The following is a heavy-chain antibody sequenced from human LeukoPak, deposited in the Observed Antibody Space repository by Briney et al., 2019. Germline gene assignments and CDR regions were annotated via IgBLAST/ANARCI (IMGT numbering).Heavy chain of an antibody. J-gene: IGHJ5*02. CDR2: ISYDGSNK. CDR1: GFTFSSYA. CDR3: ARDIRDYGDYNWLDP. Sequence: PGGSLRLSCAASGFTFSSYAMHWVRQAPGKGLEWVAVISYDGSNKYYTDSVKGRFTFSRDNSKNTLYLQMNSLRAEDTAVYYCARDIRDYGDYNWLDPWGQGTLVTVSS. D-gene: IGHD4-17*01. V-gene: IGHV3-30*04.